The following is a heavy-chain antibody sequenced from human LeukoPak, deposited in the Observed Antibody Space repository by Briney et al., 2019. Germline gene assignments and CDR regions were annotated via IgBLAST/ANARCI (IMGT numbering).Heavy chain of an antibody. CDR2: INSDGST. D-gene: IGHD2-15*01. CDR1: GFTFRTYW. V-gene: IGHV3-74*01. J-gene: IGHJ4*02. Sequence: GGSLRLSCTASGFTFRTYWTHWVRQAPGKGLVWVSRINSDGSTRYADSVKGRFTISRDNAKNTLYLQMNSLRAEDTAVYYCAKGVGYCSGGSCQQFDYWGQGTLVTVSS. CDR3: AKGVGYCSGGSCQQFDY.